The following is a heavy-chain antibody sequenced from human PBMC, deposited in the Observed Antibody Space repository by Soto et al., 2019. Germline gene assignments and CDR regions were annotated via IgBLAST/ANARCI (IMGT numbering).Heavy chain of an antibody. D-gene: IGHD6-13*01. CDR2: IYHTGST. CDR1: GDSISSSNW. V-gene: IGHV4-4*02. Sequence: QVQLQESGPGLVKPSGTLSLTCNVSGDSISSSNWWSWVRQPPGKGLEWIGEIYHTGSTNYNPSLKTRVNISVDKTKNQLFLKLTSVTAADTAVYFCARGERQQQRDYWGQGTLVTVSP. CDR3: ARGERQQQRDY. J-gene: IGHJ4*02.